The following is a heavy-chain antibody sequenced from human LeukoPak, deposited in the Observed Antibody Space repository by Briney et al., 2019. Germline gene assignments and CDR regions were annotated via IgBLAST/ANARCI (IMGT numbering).Heavy chain of an antibody. J-gene: IGHJ3*02. CDR3: ARQLVLYAFDI. D-gene: IGHD6-6*01. Sequence: GGSLRLSCEASGFTFSSYSMNWVRQAPGKGLEWVSSISSSSSYIYYADSVKGRFTISRDNAKNSLYLQMNSLRAEDTAVYYCARQLVLYAFDIWGQGTMVTVSS. V-gene: IGHV3-21*01. CDR2: ISSSSSYI. CDR1: GFTFSSYS.